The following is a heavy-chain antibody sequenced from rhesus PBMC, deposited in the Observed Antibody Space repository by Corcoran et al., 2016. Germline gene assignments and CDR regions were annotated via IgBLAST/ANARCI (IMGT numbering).Heavy chain of an antibody. CDR2: IYGSGGSN. D-gene: IGHD5-42*01. CDR1: GYPISSGYY. V-gene: IGHV4S14*01. J-gene: IGHJ2*01. CDR3: AGVGSSWSGWDTVGTEWYFDL. Sequence: QVQLQESGPGLVKPSETLSLTCAVSGYPISSGYYWGWIRQPPGKGLEWIGSIYGSGGSNYLNPSLQSRVPLSVDRSKNQFSLRLSSVTAADTAVYYCAGVGSSWSGWDTVGTEWYFDLWGPGTPITISS.